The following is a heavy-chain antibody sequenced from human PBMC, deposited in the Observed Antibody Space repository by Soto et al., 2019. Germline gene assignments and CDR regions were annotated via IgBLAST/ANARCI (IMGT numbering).Heavy chain of an antibody. J-gene: IGHJ4*02. V-gene: IGHV1-69*02. Sequence: ASVKVFCKASGGTFSSYTISWVRQAPGQGLEWMGRIIPILGIANYAQKFQGRVTMTRNTSISTAYMELSSLRSEDTAVYYCARAHYYDGSGYYPNFAYWGQGTLVTVSS. D-gene: IGHD3-22*01. CDR2: IIPILGIA. CDR3: ARAHYYDGSGYYPNFAY. CDR1: GGTFSSYT.